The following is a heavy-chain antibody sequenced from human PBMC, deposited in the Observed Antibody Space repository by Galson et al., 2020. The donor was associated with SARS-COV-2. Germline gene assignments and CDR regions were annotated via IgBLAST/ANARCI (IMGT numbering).Heavy chain of an antibody. CDR2: ISYDGSNK. J-gene: IGHJ6*02. Sequence: GGSLRLSCAASGFTFSSYAMHWVRQAPGKGLEWVAVISYDGSNKYYADSVKGRFTISRDNSKNTLYLQMNSLRAEDTAVYYCARARGYSYDGMDVWGQGTTVTVSS. CDR3: ARARGYSYDGMDV. CDR1: GFTFSSYA. D-gene: IGHD5-18*01. V-gene: IGHV3-30*04.